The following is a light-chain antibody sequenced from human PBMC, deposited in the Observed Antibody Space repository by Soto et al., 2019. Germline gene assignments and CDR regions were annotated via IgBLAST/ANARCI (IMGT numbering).Light chain of an antibody. CDR2: KAS. V-gene: IGKV1-5*03. CDR1: QSISSW. Sequence: DIQVTQSTSTLSASVGDRVTITCRASQSISSWLAWYQQKPGKAPKLLIYKASSLESGVPSRFSGSGSGTEFTLTISSLQPDDFATYYCQPYNSLWTFGQGTKV. CDR3: QPYNSLWT. J-gene: IGKJ1*01.